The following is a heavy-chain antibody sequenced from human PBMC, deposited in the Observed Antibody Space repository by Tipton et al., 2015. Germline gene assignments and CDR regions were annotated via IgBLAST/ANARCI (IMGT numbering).Heavy chain of an antibody. CDR1: NGSISTYY. CDR3: AREAYSSSGLIFDY. CDR2: INYSGRT. Sequence: GLVKPSETLSLRCTVSNGSISTYYWSWIRQSPGRGLEWIGYINYSGRTTYNPSLKSRVTISVDTSKNQFSLKLRSVTAADTAVYYCAREAYSSSGLIFDYWGQGTLVTVSS. D-gene: IGHD6-6*01. J-gene: IGHJ4*02. V-gene: IGHV4-59*01.